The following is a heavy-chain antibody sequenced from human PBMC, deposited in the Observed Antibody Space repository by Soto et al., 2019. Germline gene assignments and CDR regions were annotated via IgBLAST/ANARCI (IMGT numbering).Heavy chain of an antibody. D-gene: IGHD5-18*01. V-gene: IGHV1-46*01. J-gene: IGHJ3*02. Sequence: ASVKVSCKASGYTFTSYYMHWVRQAPGQGLEWMGIINPSGGSTSYAQKFQGRVTMTRDTSTSTVYMELSSLRSEDTAVYYCARDQGTDMPYDAFDIWGQGTMVTVSS. CDR2: INPSGGST. CDR3: ARDQGTDMPYDAFDI. CDR1: GYTFTSYY.